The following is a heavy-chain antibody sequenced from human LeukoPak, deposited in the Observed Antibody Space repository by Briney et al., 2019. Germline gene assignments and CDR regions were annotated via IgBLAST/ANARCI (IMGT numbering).Heavy chain of an antibody. J-gene: IGHJ4*02. D-gene: IGHD5-18*01. V-gene: IGHV4-4*02. CDR1: GGSLSTNNW. CDR3: ANKRNTAPYYFDY. Sequence: SETLSLTCAVSGGSLSTNNWWSWVRQPPGKGLEWIGEIYHSGSANYNPSLKSRVTISVDKSKNQFSLKLCPVTAADTAVYYCANKRNTAPYYFDYWGQGTLVTVSS. CDR2: IYHSGSA.